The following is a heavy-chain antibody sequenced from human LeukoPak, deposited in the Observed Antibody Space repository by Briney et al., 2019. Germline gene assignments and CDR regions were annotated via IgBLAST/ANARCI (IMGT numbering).Heavy chain of an antibody. CDR2: IWYDGSNK. D-gene: IGHD6-13*01. Sequence: GRSLRLSCAASGFTFSSYGMHWVRQAPGKGLEWVAVIWYDGSNKYYADSVKGRFTISRDNSKNTLYLQMNSLRAEDTAVYYCARVRDSSSWYVNYFDYWGQGTLATVSS. CDR3: ARVRDSSSWYVNYFDY. CDR1: GFTFSSYG. J-gene: IGHJ4*02. V-gene: IGHV3-33*01.